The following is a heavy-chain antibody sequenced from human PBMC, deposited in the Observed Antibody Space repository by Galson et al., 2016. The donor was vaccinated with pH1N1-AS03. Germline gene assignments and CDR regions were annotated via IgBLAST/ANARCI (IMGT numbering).Heavy chain of an antibody. CDR1: GYSFSSYG. CDR3: ATERFRYDSGSAIFDY. D-gene: IGHD3-10*01. CDR2: ISTYNPNA. Sequence: SVKVSCKASGYSFSSYGFAWVRQAPGQGLEWMGWISTYNPNADYAQKFQGRVTMTSDTHTNTAYMELRSLRSDDTAVYYCATERFRYDSGSAIFDYWGQGTLVTVSS. J-gene: IGHJ4*02. V-gene: IGHV1-18*01.